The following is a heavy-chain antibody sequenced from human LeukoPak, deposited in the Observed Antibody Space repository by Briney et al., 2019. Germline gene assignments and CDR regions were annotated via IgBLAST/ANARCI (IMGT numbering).Heavy chain of an antibody. D-gene: IGHD3-10*01. CDR3: AGHDYYGSGSYR. V-gene: IGHV4-31*03. J-gene: IGHJ5*02. CDR2: MYYSGST. CDR1: GGSISSGGYY. Sequence: SQTLSLTCTVSGGSISSGGYYWSWIRQHPGKGLEWIGYMYYSGSTKYNPSLKSRVTISGDTSKNQFSLKLISVTAADAAVYYCAGHDYYGSGSYRWGQGTPVTVSS.